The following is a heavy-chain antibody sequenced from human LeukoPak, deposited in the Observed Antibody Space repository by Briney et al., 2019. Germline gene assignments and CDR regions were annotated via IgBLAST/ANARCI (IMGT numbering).Heavy chain of an antibody. CDR3: VRDRAGRTFDY. J-gene: IGHJ4*02. V-gene: IGHV3-33*01. CDR1: GFTFSSYG. Sequence: GGCLRLSCAASGFTFSSYGMHWVRQAPGKGLEWVAVIWYDGSRKYYADSVKGRFTISRDNSKNMVFLQMNSLRAEDTAVFYCVRDRAGRTFDYWGQGTLVTVSS. CDR2: IWYDGSRK.